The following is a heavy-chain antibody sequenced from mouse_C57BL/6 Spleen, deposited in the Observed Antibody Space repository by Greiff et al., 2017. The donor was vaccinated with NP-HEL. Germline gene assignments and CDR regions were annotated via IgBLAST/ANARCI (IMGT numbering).Heavy chain of an antibody. D-gene: IGHD1-1*01. J-gene: IGHJ2*01. Sequence: EVKLQESGPGLVKPSQSLSLTCSVTGYSITSGYYWNWIRQFPGNKLEWMGYISYDGSNNYNPSLKNRIPITRDTSKNQFFLKLNSVTTEDTATYYCARIYYYGSSYVRGHCDYWGQGTTLTVSS. V-gene: IGHV3-6*01. CDR1: GYSITSGYY. CDR2: ISYDGSN. CDR3: ARIYYYGSSYVRGHCDY.